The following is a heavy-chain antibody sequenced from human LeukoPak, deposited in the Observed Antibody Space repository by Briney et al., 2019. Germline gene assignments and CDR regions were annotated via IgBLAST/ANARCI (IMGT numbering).Heavy chain of an antibody. CDR2: IHYSGST. D-gene: IGHD7-27*01. Sequence: SETLSLTCTVSGGSISSPTYYFGWIRQPPGKGLEWIGNIHYSGSTYYNPSLKSRVTISVDTSKNQFSLKLSSVTAADMAVYYCASQIGETGGPYYWGQGTLVTVSS. CDR1: GGSISSPTYY. J-gene: IGHJ4*02. V-gene: IGHV4-39*01. CDR3: ASQIGETGGPYY.